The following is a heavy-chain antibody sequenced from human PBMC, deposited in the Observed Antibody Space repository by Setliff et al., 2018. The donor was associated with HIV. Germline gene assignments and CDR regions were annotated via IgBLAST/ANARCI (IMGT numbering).Heavy chain of an antibody. CDR3: TRDLTLWFGELYYYYGMDV. CDR2: ISGSAGST. CDR1: GFTFSSYA. D-gene: IGHD3-10*01. Sequence: GGSLRLSCAASGFTFSSYAMSWVRQAPGKGLDWVSAISGSAGSTYYADSVKGRFTISRDNSKSTLYLQMNSLKTEDTAVYYCTRDLTLWFGELYYYYGMDVWGQGTTVTVSS. J-gene: IGHJ6*02. V-gene: IGHV3-23*01.